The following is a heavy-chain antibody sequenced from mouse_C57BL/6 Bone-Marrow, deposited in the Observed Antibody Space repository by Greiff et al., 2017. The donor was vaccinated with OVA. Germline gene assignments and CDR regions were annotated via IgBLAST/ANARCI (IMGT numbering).Heavy chain of an antibody. D-gene: IGHD1-1*01. V-gene: IGHV3-6*01. CDR2: ISYDGSN. Sequence: VQLKESGPGLVKPSQSLSLTCSVTGYSITSGYYWNWIRQFPGNKLEWMGYISYDGSNNYNPSLKNRISITRDTSKNQFFLKLNSVTTEDTATYYCARGGITTAVGGFAYWGQGTLVTVSA. J-gene: IGHJ3*01. CDR3: ARGGITTAVGGFAY. CDR1: GYSITSGYY.